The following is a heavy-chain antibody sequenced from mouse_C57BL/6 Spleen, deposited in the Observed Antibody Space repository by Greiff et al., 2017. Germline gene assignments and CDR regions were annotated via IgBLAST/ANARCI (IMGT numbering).Heavy chain of an antibody. CDR3: AGGDYDGDWFAY. D-gene: IGHD2-4*01. V-gene: IGHV1-52*01. Sequence: QVQLQQPGAELVRPGSSVKLSCKASGYTFTSYWMHWVKQRPIQGLEWIGNIDPSDSETHYNQKFKDKATLTVDKSSSTAYMQLSSLTSEDSAVYYWAGGDYDGDWFAYWGQGTLVTVSA. CDR2: IDPSDSET. CDR1: GYTFTSYW. J-gene: IGHJ3*01.